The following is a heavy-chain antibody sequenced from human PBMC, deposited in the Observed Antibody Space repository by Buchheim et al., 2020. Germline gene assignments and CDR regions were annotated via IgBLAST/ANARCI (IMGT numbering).Heavy chain of an antibody. CDR1: GFTFSTYG. CDR3: AAFSSSGL. Sequence: EVLLLESGGDLVQPGGSLRLSCAVSGFTFSTYGMSWVRQAPGKGLEWLSGITASGSSTYYADSVKGRFTISRGNSMNTLYLQMRSLRVEDTAVYYCAAFSSSGLWGQGTL. D-gene: IGHD3-10*01. V-gene: IGHV3-23*01. CDR2: ITASGSST. J-gene: IGHJ4*02.